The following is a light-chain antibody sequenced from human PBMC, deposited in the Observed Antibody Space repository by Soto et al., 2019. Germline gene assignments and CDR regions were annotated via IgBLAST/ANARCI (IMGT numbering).Light chain of an antibody. CDR2: DAS. V-gene: IGKV1-33*01. CDR3: QKCDYLPI. J-gene: IGKJ3*01. Sequence: DIQMTQSPSSLSASVGDRVTITCQASHDITSYLNWYQHKPGKAPKLLIYDASILEAGVPSRFSGSGSGTHFTFSISSLQPEEVATYYCQKCDYLPIFGPGTKVDFK. CDR1: HDITSY.